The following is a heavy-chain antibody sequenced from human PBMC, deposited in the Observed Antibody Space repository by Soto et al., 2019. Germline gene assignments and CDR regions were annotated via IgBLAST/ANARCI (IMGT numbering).Heavy chain of an antibody. J-gene: IGHJ4*02. CDR1: GYTFTSYT. CDR3: ERNGEYYDFWSGSYDY. V-gene: IGHV1-3*01. D-gene: IGHD3-3*01. Sequence: ASVKVSCKASGYTFTSYTMHWVRQAPGQRLEWMGWINAGNGNTKYSQKFQGRVTITRDTSASTAYMELSSLRSEDTAVYFCERNGEYYDFWSGSYDYWGQGTLVTVSS. CDR2: INAGNGNT.